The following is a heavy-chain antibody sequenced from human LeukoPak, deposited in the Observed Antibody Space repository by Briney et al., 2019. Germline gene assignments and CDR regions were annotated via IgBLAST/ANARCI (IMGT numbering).Heavy chain of an antibody. CDR3: ARGEDSSGYYYVLDY. D-gene: IGHD3-22*01. CDR2: ISYDGSNK. CDR1: GFTFSSYA. V-gene: IGHV3-30-3*01. J-gene: IGHJ4*02. Sequence: PGGSLRLSCAASGFTFSSYAMHWVRQAPGKGLEWVAVISYDGSNKYYADSVKGRFTISRDNSKNTLYLQMNSLRAEDTAVYYCARGEDSSGYYYVLDYWGQGTLVTVSS.